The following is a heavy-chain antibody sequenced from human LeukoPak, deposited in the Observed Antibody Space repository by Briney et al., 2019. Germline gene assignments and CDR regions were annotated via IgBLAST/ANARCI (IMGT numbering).Heavy chain of an antibody. V-gene: IGHV1-2*02. CDR2: INPKSGDT. CDR1: GYSFTGYF. CDR3: ARGYSGYDYRFDY. Sequence: ASVKVSCKASGYSFTGYFVHWVRQAPGHGLEWMGWINPKSGDTNYAQKFQGRVTMTRDTSISTAYMELSRLRSDDTAVYYCARGYSGYDYRFDYWGQGTLVTVSS. D-gene: IGHD5-12*01. J-gene: IGHJ4*02.